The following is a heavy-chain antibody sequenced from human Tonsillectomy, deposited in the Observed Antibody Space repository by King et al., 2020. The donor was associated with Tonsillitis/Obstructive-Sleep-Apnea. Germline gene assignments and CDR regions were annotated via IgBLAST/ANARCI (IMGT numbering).Heavy chain of an antibody. Sequence: QLQESGPGLVKPSETLSLTCTVSGGSISSSSYYWGWIRQPPGKGLEWIGSIYYSGSTYYNPSLKSRVTISVDTSKNQFSLKLSSVTAADTAVYYCARHEVATVIIVRLTRFDPWGQGTLVTVSS. CDR1: GGSISSSSYY. V-gene: IGHV4-39*01. D-gene: IGHD5-12*01. CDR3: ARHEVATVIIVRLTRFDP. CDR2: IYYSGST. J-gene: IGHJ5*02.